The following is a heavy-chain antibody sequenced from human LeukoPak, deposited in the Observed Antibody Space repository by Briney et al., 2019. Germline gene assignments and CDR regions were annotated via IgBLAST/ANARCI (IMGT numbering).Heavy chain of an antibody. CDR3: ARCTASCYANAFDV. Sequence: KAGGSLRLSCAASGFTFSSCNMNWVRQAPGKGLEWVSSISSSSRYIYYADSVKGRFTISRDNSKNTLYLQMNSLRPDDTAVYYCARCTASCYANAFDVWGQGTLLTVSS. J-gene: IGHJ3*01. V-gene: IGHV3-21*04. CDR1: GFTFSSCN. CDR2: ISSSSRYI. D-gene: IGHD2-2*01.